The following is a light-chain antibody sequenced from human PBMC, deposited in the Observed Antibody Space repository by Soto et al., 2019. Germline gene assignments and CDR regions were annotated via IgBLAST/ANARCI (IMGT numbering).Light chain of an antibody. J-gene: IGKJ5*01. V-gene: IGKV1-5*01. CDR1: ESMSNC. CDR3: QQLNSYPQP. CDR2: GAS. Sequence: DIQMTQSPSTLSASVGDRVTITCRASESMSNCLAWYQQKPGKAPKLLISGASSLQSGVPSRFSGSASGPDFTLTISSLQPEDSATYFCQQLNSYPQPFGQGTRLEI.